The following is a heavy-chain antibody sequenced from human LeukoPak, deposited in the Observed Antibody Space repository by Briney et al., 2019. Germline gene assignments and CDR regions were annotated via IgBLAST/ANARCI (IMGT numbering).Heavy chain of an antibody. CDR3: ARDPIMNYYMDV. V-gene: IGHV3-53*01. CDR1: GFTVSNNY. CDR2: IYAGGST. J-gene: IGHJ6*03. D-gene: IGHD2-8*01. Sequence: GGSLRLSCAASGFTVSNNYTSWVRQAPGKGLEWVSVIYAGGSTYYADSVKGRFTISRDNSKNTLFLQMNSLRGEDTAVYYCARDPIMNYYMDVWGKGTTVTVSS.